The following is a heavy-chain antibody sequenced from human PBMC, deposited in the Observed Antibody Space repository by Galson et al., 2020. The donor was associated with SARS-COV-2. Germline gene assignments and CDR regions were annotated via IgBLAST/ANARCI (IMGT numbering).Heavy chain of an antibody. CDR2: IYHSGST. J-gene: IGHJ4*02. D-gene: IGHD2-8*01. Sequence: SETLSLTCTVSGGSISSSNWWTWVRQPPGKGLEWIGEIYHSGSTNYNPSPRGRFTISVDTSKNQYSLKLTSVTAADTAVFYCARADVSYCSNGVCSRGLDYWGQGTLVTVSS. CDR1: GGSISSSNW. V-gene: IGHV4-4*02. CDR3: ARADVSYCSNGVCSRGLDY.